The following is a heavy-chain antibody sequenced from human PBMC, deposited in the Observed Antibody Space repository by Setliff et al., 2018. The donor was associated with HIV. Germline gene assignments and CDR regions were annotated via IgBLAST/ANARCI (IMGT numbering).Heavy chain of an antibody. CDR3: ARDGVAARGGLDY. CDR2: ISYSGST. D-gene: IGHD6-19*01. J-gene: IGHJ4*02. V-gene: IGHV4-30-4*08. CDR1: GGSISSGDYY. Sequence: SEILSLTCTVSGGSISSGDYYWSWIRQPPGKGLEWIGYISYSGSTYYNPSLKSRVTISVDTSKNQFSLKLSSVTAADTAVYHCARDGVAARGGLDYWGQGTLVTVSS.